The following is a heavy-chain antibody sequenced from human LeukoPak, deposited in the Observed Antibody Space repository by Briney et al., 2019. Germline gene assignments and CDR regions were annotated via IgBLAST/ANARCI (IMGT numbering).Heavy chain of an antibody. CDR3: ARDSSGWYYFDY. CDR2: ISSSGSTT. CDR1: GFTFSGYE. Sequence: GGSLRLSCAASGFTFSGYEMNWFRQAPGKGLEWVSYISSSGSTTYYADSVKGRFTISRDNAKNSLYLQMNSLRAEDTAVYYCARDSSGWYYFDYWGQGILVTVSS. D-gene: IGHD6-19*01. V-gene: IGHV3-48*03. J-gene: IGHJ4*02.